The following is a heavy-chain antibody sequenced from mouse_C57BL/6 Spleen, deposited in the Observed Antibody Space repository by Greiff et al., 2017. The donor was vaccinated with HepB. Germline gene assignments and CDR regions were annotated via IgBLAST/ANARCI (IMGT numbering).Heavy chain of an antibody. CDR2: IYPGDGDT. D-gene: IGHD1-1*01. V-gene: IGHV1-82*01. CDR3: ARSRDYYGSSLRAMDY. Sequence: QVQLKQSGPELVKPGASVKISCKASGYSFSSSWMNWVKQRPGKGLEWIGRIYPGDGDTNYNGKFKGKATLTADKSSSTAYMQLSSLTSEDSAVYFCARSRDYYGSSLRAMDYWGQGTSVTVSS. J-gene: IGHJ4*01. CDR1: GYSFSSSW.